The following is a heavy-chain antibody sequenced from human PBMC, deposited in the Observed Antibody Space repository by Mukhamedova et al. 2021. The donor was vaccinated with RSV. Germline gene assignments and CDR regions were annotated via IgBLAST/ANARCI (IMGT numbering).Heavy chain of an antibody. V-gene: IGHV3-49*02. Sequence: APGKGLEWVGIIRTKSYGGTTEYAASLKDRFTITRDDSRSIAYLQVNSLKIEDTAVSFCSAPVLGGEFWCQGNLGTVSA. J-gene: IGHJ1*01. D-gene: IGHD2-8*02. CDR3: SAPVLGGEF. CDR2: IRTKSYGGTT.